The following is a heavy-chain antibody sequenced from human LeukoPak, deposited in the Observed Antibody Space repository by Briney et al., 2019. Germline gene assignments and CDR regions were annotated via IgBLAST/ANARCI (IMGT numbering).Heavy chain of an antibody. CDR3: ARVGSGYSSSWYGY. D-gene: IGHD6-13*01. V-gene: IGHV3-48*04. CDR1: GFTFSSYA. Sequence: GGSLRLSCAASGFTFSSYAMHWVRQAPGKGLEWVSYISSSGSTIYYADSVKGRFTISRDNAKNTLYLQMNSLRAEDTAVYYCARVGSGYSSSWYGYWGQGTLVTVSS. CDR2: ISSSGSTI. J-gene: IGHJ4*02.